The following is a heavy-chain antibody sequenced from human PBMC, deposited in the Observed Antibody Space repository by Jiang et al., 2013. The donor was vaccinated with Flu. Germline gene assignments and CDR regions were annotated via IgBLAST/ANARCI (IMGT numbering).Heavy chain of an antibody. D-gene: IGHD3-9*01. CDR3: AREQLFHDSSTGYPENWYFEF. V-gene: IGHV3-74*01. CDR2: INTDGYGT. Sequence: VQLVESGGGLVQPGGSLRLSCSASGFSFSRYYMHWVRQVPGKGPVWVSRINTDGYGTSYADSVEGRFTISRDNAKKTLYLEMDSLRVEDTAVYFCAREQLFHDSSTGYPENWYFEFWGQGTVVTVAS. CDR1: GFSFSRYY. J-gene: IGHJ4*02.